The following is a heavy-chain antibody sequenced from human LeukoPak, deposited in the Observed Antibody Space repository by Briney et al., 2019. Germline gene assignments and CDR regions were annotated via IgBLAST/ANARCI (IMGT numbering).Heavy chain of an antibody. CDR1: GYTFTSYG. Sequence: ASVKVSCKASGYTFTSYGISWVRQAPGQGLEWMGWISAYNGNTNYAQKLQGRVTMTTDTSTSTAYMELRSLRSDDTAVYYCARDAPPHYDSSAYYPGLGLPDVWGQGTTVTVS. V-gene: IGHV1-18*01. J-gene: IGHJ6*02. CDR3: ARDAPPHYDSSAYYPGLGLPDV. D-gene: IGHD3-22*01. CDR2: ISAYNGNT.